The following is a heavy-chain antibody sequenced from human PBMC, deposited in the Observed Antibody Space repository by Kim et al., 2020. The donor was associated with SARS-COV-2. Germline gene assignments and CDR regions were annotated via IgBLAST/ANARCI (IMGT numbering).Heavy chain of an antibody. J-gene: IGHJ4*02. V-gene: IGHV3-23*05. Sequence: YYADSVKGRFTIASDNSKNTLYLQMNSLRAADTAVYYCAKGGVGVHLFDCWGQGSLVTVSS. D-gene: IGHD2-8*01. CDR3: AKGGVGVHLFDC.